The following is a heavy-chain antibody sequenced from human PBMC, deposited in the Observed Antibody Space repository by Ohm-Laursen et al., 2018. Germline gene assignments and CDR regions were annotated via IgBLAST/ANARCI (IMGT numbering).Heavy chain of an antibody. Sequence: SETLSLTCAVYGGSFSGYYWSWIRQPPGKGLEWIGEINHSGSTNYNPSLKSRVTISVDTSKNQFSLKLSSVTAADTAVYYCARVGYSSSPHYGMDVWGQGTTVTVSS. CDR3: ARVGYSSSPHYGMDV. J-gene: IGHJ6*02. CDR1: GGSFSGYY. V-gene: IGHV4-34*01. D-gene: IGHD6-13*01. CDR2: INHSGST.